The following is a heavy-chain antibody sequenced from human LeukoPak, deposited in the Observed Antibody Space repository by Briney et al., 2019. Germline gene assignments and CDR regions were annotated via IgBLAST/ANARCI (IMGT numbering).Heavy chain of an antibody. J-gene: IGHJ4*02. V-gene: IGHV4-39*01. CDR1: GGSISSSSYS. D-gene: IGHD2-2*01. CDR2: IYYSGST. CDR3: XXXXXXXXSSTSCYQTHFDY. Sequence: SETLSLTCTVSGGSISSSSYSWGWIRQPPGKGLEWIGSIYYSGSTYYNPSLKSRVTISVDTSKNQFSLKLSSVTAADTAVYXXXXXXXXXXSSTSCYQTHFDYWGQGTLVTVSS.